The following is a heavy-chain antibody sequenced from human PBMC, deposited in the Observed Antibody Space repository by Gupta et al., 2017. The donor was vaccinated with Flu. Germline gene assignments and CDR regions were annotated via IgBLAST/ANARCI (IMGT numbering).Heavy chain of an antibody. Sequence: QGQLLQSGPEMTKPGASVKVSCKASGYMFVAHSIPWVRQAPGKGLQWMGWINTNTGGTKYAQKFQGRVTMTRDTSTDTAYMDLSRLTSDDSAVYFCARDYKLATANTFDFWGQGTPVTVSS. D-gene: IGHD2-21*02. CDR2: INTNTGGT. CDR3: ARDYKLATANTFDF. V-gene: IGHV1-2*02. J-gene: IGHJ4*02. CDR1: GYMFVAHS.